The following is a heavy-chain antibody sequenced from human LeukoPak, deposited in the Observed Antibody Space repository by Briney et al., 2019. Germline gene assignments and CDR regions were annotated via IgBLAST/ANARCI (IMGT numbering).Heavy chain of an antibody. CDR3: SHYDILTGYVFDP. D-gene: IGHD3-9*01. V-gene: IGHV3-23*01. CDR2: ISGSGCST. J-gene: IGHJ5*02. Sequence: TGGSLRLSCAASGFAFSSYAMSWVRQAPGKGLEWVSAISGSGCSTYYADSVKGRFTISRDNSKNTLYLQMNSLRAEDTAVYYCSHYDILTGYVFDPWGQGTLVTVSS. CDR1: GFAFSSYA.